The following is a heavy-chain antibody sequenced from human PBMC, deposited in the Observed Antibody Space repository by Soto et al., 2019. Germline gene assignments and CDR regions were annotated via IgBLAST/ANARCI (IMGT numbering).Heavy chain of an antibody. V-gene: IGHV3-23*01. Sequence: EVQLLESGGGLVQPGGSLRLSCAASGFTFSAYAMNWVRQAPGKVLQWVSTISGPTGSTYYADSVKGRFTISTDSSKNTLFLQMNSLRAEDTAVYYCAKVQWLVEEFIEFWGQGTLVSVSS. CDR3: AKVQWLVEEFIEF. J-gene: IGHJ4*02. CDR2: ISGPTGST. D-gene: IGHD6-19*01. CDR1: GFTFSAYA.